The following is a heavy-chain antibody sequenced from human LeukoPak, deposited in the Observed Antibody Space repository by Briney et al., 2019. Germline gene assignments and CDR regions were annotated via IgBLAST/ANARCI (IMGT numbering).Heavy chain of an antibody. CDR2: ISSSGSTI. Sequence: GGSLRLSCAASGFTFSSYEMNWVRQAPGKGLEWVSYISSSGSTIYYADSVKGRFTISRDNAKNSLYLQMNSLRAEDTAVYYCARPQQLVRRGGFDPWGQGTLVTVSS. D-gene: IGHD6-13*01. V-gene: IGHV3-48*03. CDR3: ARPQQLVRRGGFDP. J-gene: IGHJ5*02. CDR1: GFTFSSYE.